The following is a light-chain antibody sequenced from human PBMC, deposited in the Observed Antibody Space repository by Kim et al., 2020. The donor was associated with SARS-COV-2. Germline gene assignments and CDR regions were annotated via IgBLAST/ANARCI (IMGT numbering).Light chain of an antibody. Sequence: DIQMTQSPSSLSASVGDRVTITCRASQSLSSYLNWYQQKPGKAPKLLIYATSSLQSGVPSRLSGSGSGTDFTLTISSLQPEDFATYYCQQSYRTPRTFGQGTTADLK. V-gene: IGKV1-39*01. J-gene: IGKJ1*01. CDR1: QSLSSY. CDR2: ATS. CDR3: QQSYRTPRT.